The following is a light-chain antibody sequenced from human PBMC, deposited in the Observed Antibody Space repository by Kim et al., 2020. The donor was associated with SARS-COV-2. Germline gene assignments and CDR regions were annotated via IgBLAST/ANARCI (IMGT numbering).Light chain of an antibody. CDR3: QQGYSTPLS. V-gene: IGKV1-39*01. CDR1: ESISNY. Sequence: ASVGDRVTITCRASESISNYLNWYQQKPGKATKLLIYAASSLQSGVPSRISGSGSGTDFMLTISSLQPEYFATYYCQQGYSTPLSFGGGTKVDIK. CDR2: AAS. J-gene: IGKJ4*01.